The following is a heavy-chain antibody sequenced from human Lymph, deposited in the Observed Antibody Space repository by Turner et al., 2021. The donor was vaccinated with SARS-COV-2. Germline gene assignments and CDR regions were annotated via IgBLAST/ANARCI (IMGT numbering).Heavy chain of an antibody. J-gene: IGHJ6*02. CDR1: GRSISSTS. V-gene: IGHV4-59*08. CDR2: LYKIGSI. D-gene: IGHD5-12*01. Sequence: QVQLQVSGPGPVRPSETLSLPLTVTGRSISSTSWSCIRQSPGRGLEWIGYLYKIGSIDYNPRLGIRVTISVDTSKNHLSLDLISVTASDTALYYCARLQGSTSGYGHGMNVWGQGTAVIVSS. CDR3: ARLQGSTSGYGHGMNV.